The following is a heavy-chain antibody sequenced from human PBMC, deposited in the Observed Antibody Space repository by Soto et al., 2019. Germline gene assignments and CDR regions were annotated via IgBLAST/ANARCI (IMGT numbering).Heavy chain of an antibody. CDR2: ISYDGRHK. D-gene: IGHD3-3*01. V-gene: IGHV3-30*18. CDR3: AKDRAPFIYDSWSGPFDF. Sequence: QMQLVESGGGVVQPGRSLRLSCAASGFTFSNHGMNWVRQAPGKGLEWVSVISYDGRHKHYADSVKDRFSISRDNSQNTLYLQIYSLRGEDTAVYYCAKDRAPFIYDSWSGPFDFWGQGTLVTVSS. CDR1: GFTFSNHG. J-gene: IGHJ4*02.